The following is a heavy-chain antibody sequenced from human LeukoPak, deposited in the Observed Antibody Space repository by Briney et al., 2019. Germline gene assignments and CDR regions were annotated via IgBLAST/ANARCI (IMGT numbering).Heavy chain of an antibody. CDR1: GFTFSSYA. V-gene: IGHV3-23*01. J-gene: IGHJ4*02. CDR3: AKDRLGYTVTPDY. D-gene: IGHD4-17*01. Sequence: GGSLRLSCAASGFTFSSYAMSWVRQAPGKGLELVSAISGSGSRTYYTDSVKGRFTISRDNSKNIVYLQMNSLRAEDTAIYYCAKDRLGYTVTPDYWGQEPLVTVSS. CDR2: ISGSGSRT.